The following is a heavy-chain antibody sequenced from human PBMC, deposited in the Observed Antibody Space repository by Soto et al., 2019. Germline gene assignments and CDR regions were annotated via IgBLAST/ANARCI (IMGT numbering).Heavy chain of an antibody. CDR1: GGSISSNSYY. Sequence: SETLSLTCTVSGGSISSNSYYWGWIRQPPGKGLEWIGRIYYSGSTYYNPPLKSRVTISVDTSKNQFSLKLSSVTAADTAVYYCVSSNWFDPWGQGTPVTVSS. CDR2: IYYSGST. CDR3: VSSNWFDP. V-gene: IGHV4-39*01. J-gene: IGHJ5*02.